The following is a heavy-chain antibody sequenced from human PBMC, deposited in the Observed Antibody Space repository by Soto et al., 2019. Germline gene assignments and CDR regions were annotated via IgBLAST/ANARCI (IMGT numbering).Heavy chain of an antibody. Sequence: QVQLVQSGAEVRKPGASVEVSCRTSGYTLTEYFLHWVRQAPGQGPEWMGWINPNTGGTKYAQKFQDWVSMTRDKSLNTAYMELRGLKSDDTAIYYCARDPAYMSKIGIGAPKYYFDYWGQGTPVIVSS. V-gene: IGHV1-2*04. CDR2: INPNTGGT. CDR1: GYTLTEYF. J-gene: IGHJ4*02. CDR3: ARDPAYMSKIGIGAPKYYFDY. D-gene: IGHD2-21*01.